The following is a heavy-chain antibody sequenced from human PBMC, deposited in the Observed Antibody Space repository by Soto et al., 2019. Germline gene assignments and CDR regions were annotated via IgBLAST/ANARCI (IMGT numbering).Heavy chain of an antibody. CDR2: IYYSVST. CDR3: ARGSAPSAWFETGWFDP. J-gene: IGHJ6*04. CDR1: GSSICRGAYY. Sequence: PSDTLPLSCTVSGSSICRGAYYWRWIRQHPGKGLEWIGYIYYSVSTYYKQSLKSRVTMSVDTSKNQFYMKLSSVTAADTAVYYCARGSAPSAWFETGWFDPWGKGNTGSVSS. D-gene: IGHD3-10*01. V-gene: IGHV4-31*03.